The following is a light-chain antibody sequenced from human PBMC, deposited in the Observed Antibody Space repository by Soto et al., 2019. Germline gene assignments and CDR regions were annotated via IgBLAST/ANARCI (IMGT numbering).Light chain of an antibody. CDR2: GAS. Sequence: EIVLTQSPGTLSLSPGERAALSCRASQSISSYYLAWYQQKPGQAPRLLIHGASSRATGIPDRFSGSGSGTDFTLTISRLEPEDFAVYYCQQYGSSPPWTFGQGTKVEIK. CDR1: QSISSYY. J-gene: IGKJ1*01. V-gene: IGKV3-20*01. CDR3: QQYGSSPPWT.